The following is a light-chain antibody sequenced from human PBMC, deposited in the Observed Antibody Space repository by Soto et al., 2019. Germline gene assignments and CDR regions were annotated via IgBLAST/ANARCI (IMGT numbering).Light chain of an antibody. V-gene: IGKV1-39*01. CDR1: QNISNS. CDR2: GAS. J-gene: IGKJ1*01. CDR3: QQSSTASAWT. Sequence: DIQLTQSPSSLSASIGDPVTITCRASQNISNSLNWYQQKPGKVPNLLVHGASSLPSGVPSRFGGGGSGTEFTLSISSLQRVDFASYYCQQSSTASAWTFGQGTKVEIK.